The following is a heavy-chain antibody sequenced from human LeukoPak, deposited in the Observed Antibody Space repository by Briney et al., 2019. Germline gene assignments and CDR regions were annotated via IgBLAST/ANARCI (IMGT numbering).Heavy chain of an antibody. CDR2: IYYSGST. Sequence: SETLSLTCTVSGGSIGSYYWSWIRQPPGKGLEWIGYIYYSGSTNYNPSLKSRVTISVDTSKNQFSLKLSSVTAADTAVYYCARTAVAGTGPLGYWGQGTLVTVSS. CDR1: GGSIGSYY. J-gene: IGHJ4*02. CDR3: ARTAVAGTGPLGY. D-gene: IGHD6-19*01. V-gene: IGHV4-59*01.